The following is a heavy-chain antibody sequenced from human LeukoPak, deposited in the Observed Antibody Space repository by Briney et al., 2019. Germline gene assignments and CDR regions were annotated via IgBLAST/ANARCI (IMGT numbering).Heavy chain of an antibody. CDR1: GFNFRDYT. D-gene: IGHD5-12*01. CDR3: ARDAHSGYKPEGDWFDP. CDR2: ISASSHYI. Sequence: KAGGSLRLSCVASGFNFRDYTMHWVRQAPGGGLEWVSSISASSHYIFYADSVKGRFTISRDNSNNSLFLQVKSLRAEDTAVYYCARDAHSGYKPEGDWFDPWGQGTLVTVSS. J-gene: IGHJ5*02. V-gene: IGHV3-21*01.